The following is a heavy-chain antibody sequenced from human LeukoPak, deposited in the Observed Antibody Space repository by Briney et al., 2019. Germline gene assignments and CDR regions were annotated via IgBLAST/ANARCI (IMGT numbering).Heavy chain of an antibody. CDR3: ARLVAAGYYYYYYMDV. V-gene: IGHV1-69*05. CDR1: GGTFSSYA. Sequence: SVKVSCKASGGTFSSYAITWLRQAPGQGLEWMGGIIPLFGTTNYAQKFQGRVTITTDESTSTAYMELSSLRSEDTAVYYCARLVAAGYYYYYYMDVWGKGTTVTVSS. J-gene: IGHJ6*03. D-gene: IGHD6-13*01. CDR2: IIPLFGTT.